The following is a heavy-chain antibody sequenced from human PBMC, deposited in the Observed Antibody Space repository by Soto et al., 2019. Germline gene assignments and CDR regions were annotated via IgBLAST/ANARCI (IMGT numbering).Heavy chain of an antibody. Sequence: QVQLQQSGPGLVKPSQTLSLTCAISGDSVSSNSAAWNWIRQSPSRGLEWLGRTYYRSKWYNDYAVSVKSRITINPDTSKNQFSLQLNSVTPEDTAVYYCAREANGAVAGTEGYYYYYGMDVWGQGTTVTVSS. CDR2: TYYRSKWYN. CDR1: GDSVSSNSAA. CDR3: AREANGAVAGTEGYYYYYGMDV. J-gene: IGHJ6*02. D-gene: IGHD6-19*01. V-gene: IGHV6-1*01.